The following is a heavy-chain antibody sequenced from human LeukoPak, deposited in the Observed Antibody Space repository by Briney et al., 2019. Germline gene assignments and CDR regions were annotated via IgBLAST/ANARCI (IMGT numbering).Heavy chain of an antibody. J-gene: IGHJ4*02. CDR1: GDSVSSNSAA. CDR3: ARANSSGWLYYFDY. CDR2: TYYRSKWYN. D-gene: IGHD6-19*01. V-gene: IGHV6-1*01. Sequence: PSQTLSLTCAISGDSVSSNSAAWHWIRQSPSRGLEWLGRTYYRSKWYNDYAVSVKSRITINADTSKNQFSLQVNSVTPEDTVVYYCARANSSGWLYYFDYWGQGTLVTVSS.